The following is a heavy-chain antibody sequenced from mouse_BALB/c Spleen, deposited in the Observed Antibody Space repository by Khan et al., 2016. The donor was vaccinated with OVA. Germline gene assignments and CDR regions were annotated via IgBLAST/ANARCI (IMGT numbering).Heavy chain of an antibody. D-gene: IGHD2-4*01. CDR3: ARNDDYDEGLAY. Sequence: QVQLKESGPGLVQPSQSLSITCTVSGFSLTSYGIHWVRQSPGKGLEWLGVIWSGGSTDYSAAFISRLSISKDNSKSQVFFKMNSLHANDTAIYYEARNDDYDEGLAYWGQGTLVTVSA. J-gene: IGHJ3*01. V-gene: IGHV2-2*02. CDR2: IWSGGST. CDR1: GFSLTSYG.